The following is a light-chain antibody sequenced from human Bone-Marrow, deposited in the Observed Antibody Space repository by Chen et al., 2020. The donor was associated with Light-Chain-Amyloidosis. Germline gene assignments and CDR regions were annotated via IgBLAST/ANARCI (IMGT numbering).Light chain of an antibody. Sequence: SYELTQPPSVSVSPGQTARITCSGDDLPTKYAYWYQQKPGPAPVLVINRDTERPSGISERFSGSSSGTTATLTIRGVQAEDEADYHGQSADSSGTDEVIFGGGTKLTVL. V-gene: IGLV3-25*03. CDR2: RDT. J-gene: IGLJ2*01. CDR1: DLPTKY. CDR3: QSADSSGTDEVI.